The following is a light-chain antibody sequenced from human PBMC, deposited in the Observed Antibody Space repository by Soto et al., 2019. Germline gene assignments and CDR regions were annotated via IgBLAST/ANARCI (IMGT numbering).Light chain of an antibody. CDR3: QQRRSWPQTIT. V-gene: IGKV3-11*01. Sequence: ILLTQSPSTLSLSPGERATLSCRAGQSVSTYLDWYQQRPGQAPRLLIYEASYRATDIPPRLSGSGSGTDFTLTISSLEPEDFAVYYCQQRRSWPQTITFGQGTRLEIK. CDR1: QSVSTY. CDR2: EAS. J-gene: IGKJ5*01.